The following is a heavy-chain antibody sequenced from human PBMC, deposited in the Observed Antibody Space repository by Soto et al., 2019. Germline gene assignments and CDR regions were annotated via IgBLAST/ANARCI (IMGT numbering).Heavy chain of an antibody. CDR1: GFTFSSYS. V-gene: IGHV3-21*01. Sequence: LSLTCAASGFTFSSYSMNWVRQAPGKGLEWVSSISSSSSSYIYYADSVKGRFTISRDNAKNSLYLQMNSLRAEDTAVYYCARDDGGSYFAFDIWGQGTMVTVSS. J-gene: IGHJ3*02. CDR2: ISSSSSSYI. D-gene: IGHD1-26*01. CDR3: ARDDGGSYFAFDI.